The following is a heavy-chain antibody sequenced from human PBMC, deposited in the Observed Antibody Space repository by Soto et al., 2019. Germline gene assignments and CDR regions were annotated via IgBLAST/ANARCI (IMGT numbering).Heavy chain of an antibody. D-gene: IGHD1-7*01. CDR3: AKDRVGGTFYTPLGF. Sequence: GGSLRLSCQASGFNFDNYGTHWVRQAPGKGLEWVAVITYDGSFQYYADSVKGRFTISRDNSKNTLSLHLNTLKPEDTAVYHCAKDRVGGTFYTPLGFWGQGTLVTVSS. J-gene: IGHJ4*02. CDR2: ITYDGSFQ. CDR1: GFNFDNYG. V-gene: IGHV3-30*18.